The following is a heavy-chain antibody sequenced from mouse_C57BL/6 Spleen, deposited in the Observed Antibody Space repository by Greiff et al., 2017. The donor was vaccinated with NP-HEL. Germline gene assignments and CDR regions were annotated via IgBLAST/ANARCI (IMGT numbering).Heavy chain of an antibody. V-gene: IGHV2-9-1*01. CDR1: GFSLTSYA. D-gene: IGHD2-5*01. CDR2: IWTGGGT. Sequence: VKLQESGPGLVAPSQSLSITCTVSGFSLTSYAISWVRQPPGKGLEWLGVIWTGGGTSYNSALKSRLSISKDNSKSQVFLKMNSLQTDDTARYYCARKNAYYSNYGEGYAMDYWGQRTSVTVSS. CDR3: ARKNAYYSNYGEGYAMDY. J-gene: IGHJ4*01.